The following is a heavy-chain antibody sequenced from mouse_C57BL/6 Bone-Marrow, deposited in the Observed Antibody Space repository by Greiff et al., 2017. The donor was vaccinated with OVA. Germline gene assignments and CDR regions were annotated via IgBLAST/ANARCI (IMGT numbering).Heavy chain of an antibody. CDR2: LNPSTGGT. J-gene: IGHJ3*01. CDR3: ARGGTSPFAY. CDR1: GYSFTGYY. D-gene: IGHD4-1*01. Sequence: EVKLVESGPELVKPGASVKISCKASGYSFTGYYMNWVKQSPEKSLEWIGELNPSTGGTTYNQKFKAKATLTVDKSSSTAYMQLKSLTSEDSAVYYCARGGTSPFAYWGQGTLVTGSA. V-gene: IGHV1-42*01.